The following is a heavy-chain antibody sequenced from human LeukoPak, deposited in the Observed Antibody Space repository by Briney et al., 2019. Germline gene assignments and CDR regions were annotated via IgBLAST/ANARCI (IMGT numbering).Heavy chain of an antibody. CDR1: GFTFDDYG. J-gene: IGHJ5*02. CDR3: ARDTRERQQLVPDWFDP. V-gene: IGHV3-20*04. CDR2: INWNGGST. Sequence: GGSLRLSCAASGFTFDDYGMSWVRQAPGKGLEWVSGINWNGGSTGYADSVKGRFIISRDNAKNSLYLQMNSLRAEDTAVYYCARDTRERQQLVPDWFDPWGQGTLVTVSS. D-gene: IGHD6-13*01.